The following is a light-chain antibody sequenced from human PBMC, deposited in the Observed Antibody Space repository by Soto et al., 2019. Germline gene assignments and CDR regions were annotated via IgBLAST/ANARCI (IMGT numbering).Light chain of an antibody. CDR2: GNS. CDR1: SSNIGAGYD. J-gene: IGLJ2*01. Sequence: QSVLTQPPSVSGAPGQRVTISCTGSSSNIGAGYDVHWYQHLPGTAPKLLIYGNSNRPSGVPDRFSGSKSVTSASLAITGLQAEDEADYYCQSYDSSVSGWVFGGGTKLTVL. V-gene: IGLV1-40*01. CDR3: QSYDSSVSGWV.